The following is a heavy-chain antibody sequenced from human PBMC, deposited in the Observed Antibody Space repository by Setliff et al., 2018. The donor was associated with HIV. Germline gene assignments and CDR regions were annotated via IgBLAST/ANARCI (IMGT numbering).Heavy chain of an antibody. CDR3: ATDACTIDACYSSGGP. Sequence: PQVKVSCKASGYTFIDYNIHWVQQAPGKGLEWMGRVDPEDGETIYAEKFRGRVTITADASTDTAYLKLSSLRSEDTAVYYCATDACTIDACYSSGGPWGQGTLVTVSS. J-gene: IGHJ5*02. V-gene: IGHV1-69-2*01. D-gene: IGHD2-15*01. CDR2: VDPEDGET. CDR1: GYTFIDYN.